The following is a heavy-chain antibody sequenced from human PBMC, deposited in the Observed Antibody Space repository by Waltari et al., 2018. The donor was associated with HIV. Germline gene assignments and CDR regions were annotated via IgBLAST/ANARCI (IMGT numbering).Heavy chain of an antibody. V-gene: IGHV1-69*01. J-gene: IGHJ4*02. CDR2: ITPIFKTT. CDR1: GDTFRTYT. D-gene: IGHD4-17*01. Sequence: QVQLVQSGAEVKKPGSSVKVSCRASGDTFRTYTISWVLQAPGQGREWMGGITPIFKTTKYAQKFQGRGTLNADESTRTTYMELTSLRSDDTAMYYCARNGDYAPAYWGQGTLVTVSS. CDR3: ARNGDYAPAY.